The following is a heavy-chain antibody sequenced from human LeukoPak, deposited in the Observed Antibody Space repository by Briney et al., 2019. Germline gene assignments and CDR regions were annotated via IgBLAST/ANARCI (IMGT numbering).Heavy chain of an antibody. CDR2: IYGTGST. D-gene: IGHD2-2*01. J-gene: IGHJ4*02. CDR1: GASVSSGAYY. Sequence: PSQTLSLTCTVSGASVSSGAYYWTWIRQSPGRGLEWIGYIYGTGSTSYNPSLKSRATISLDRSKNQFSLNLNSVTAADTAVYYCASGVPAAKWCHFDFWGQGTLVTVS. CDR3: ASGVPAAKWCHFDF. V-gene: IGHV4-30-2*06.